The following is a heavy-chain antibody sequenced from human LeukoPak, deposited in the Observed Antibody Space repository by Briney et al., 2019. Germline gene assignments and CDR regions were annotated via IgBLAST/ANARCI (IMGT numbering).Heavy chain of an antibody. V-gene: IGHV3-33*01. J-gene: IGHJ6*02. CDR3: ARSHYYDSSGYYYYYYGMDV. CDR1: GFTFSSYG. CDR2: MWSNESHK. Sequence: GGSLRLSCAASGFTFSSYGMHWIRQRPGKGLEWVTVMWSNESHKYYADSVKGRFTVSRDSAKSTLYLQIESLKVEDTAVYYCARSHYYDSSGYYYYYYGMDVWGQGTTVTVSS. D-gene: IGHD3-22*01.